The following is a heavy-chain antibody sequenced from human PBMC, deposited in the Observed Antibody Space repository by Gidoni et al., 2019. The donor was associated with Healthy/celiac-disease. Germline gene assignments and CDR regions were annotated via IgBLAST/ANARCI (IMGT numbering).Heavy chain of an antibody. CDR3: ARFPRAGYSSSWSYYFDY. V-gene: IGHV3-48*01. Sequence: LTISRDNAKNSLYLQMNSLRAEDTAVYYCARFPRAGYSSSWSYYFDYWGQGTLVTVSS. J-gene: IGHJ4*02. D-gene: IGHD6-13*01.